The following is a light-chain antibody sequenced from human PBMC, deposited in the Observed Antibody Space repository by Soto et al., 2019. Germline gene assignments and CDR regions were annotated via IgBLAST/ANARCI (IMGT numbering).Light chain of an antibody. V-gene: IGKV1-39*01. J-gene: IGKJ1*01. CDR3: QQSYSTPRT. Sequence: DIQMTQSPSSLSASVGDRVTITCRASQSISSYLNWYQQKPGKAPKLLIYAASSLQSGVPSRFSGSGYGTDFTLNISSMQPENFATYYCQQSYSTPRTFGQGTKVEIK. CDR2: AAS. CDR1: QSISSY.